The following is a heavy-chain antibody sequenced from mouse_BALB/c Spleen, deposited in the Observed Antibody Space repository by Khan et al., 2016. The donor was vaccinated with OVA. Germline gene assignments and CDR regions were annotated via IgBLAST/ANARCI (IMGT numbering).Heavy chain of an antibody. CDR2: INPHIGET. CDR3: ARKXGSDFDY. CDR1: GYSFTGYF. D-gene: IGHD1-1*01. J-gene: IGHJ2*01. V-gene: IGHV1-20*02. Sequence: QQSGPELVKPGASVKISCKASGYSFTGYFMNWVMQSHGKSLEWIGRINPHIGETLYNQKFKGKATLTVDESSRTAHMELRSLASEDSAVYYCARKXGSDFDYWGQGTTLTVSS.